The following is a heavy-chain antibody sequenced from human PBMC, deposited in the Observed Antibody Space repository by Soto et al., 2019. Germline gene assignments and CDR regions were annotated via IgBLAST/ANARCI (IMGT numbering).Heavy chain of an antibody. V-gene: IGHV1-2*04. D-gene: IGHD4-4*01. CDR1: GYTFTGYY. CDR2: INPNSGGT. J-gene: IGHJ6*03. CDR3: ARGIMTTVTTERYYYYYMDV. Sequence: ASVKVSCKASGYTFTGYYMHWVRQAPGQGLEWMGWINPNSGGTNYAQKFQGWVTMTRDTSISTAYMELSRLRSDDTAVYYCARGIMTTVTTERYYYYYMDVWGKGTTVTVSS.